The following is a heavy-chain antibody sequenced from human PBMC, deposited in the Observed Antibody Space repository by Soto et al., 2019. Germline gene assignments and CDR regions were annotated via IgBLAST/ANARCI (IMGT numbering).Heavy chain of an antibody. Sequence: EEQLLESGGGLVQPGGSLRLSCAASGFPFNNSAMNWVRQAPGKGLEWVAGIVDSGGRTFYAYSVKGRFTISRDNSKNTLYLQMSSLRAEDTASYYCAPVPAASSYYGTDVWGQGTTVTVSS. CDR2: IVDSGGRT. CDR3: APVPAASSYYGTDV. J-gene: IGHJ6*02. CDR1: GFPFNNSA. V-gene: IGHV3-23*01. D-gene: IGHD2-2*01.